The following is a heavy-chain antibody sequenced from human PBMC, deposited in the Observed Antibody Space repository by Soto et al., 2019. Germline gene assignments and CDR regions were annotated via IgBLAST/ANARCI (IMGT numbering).Heavy chain of an antibody. V-gene: IGHV4-59*01. Sequence: QVQLQESDPGLVKPSETLSLTCTVSGGSISNDYWSWIRQPPGKGPEWIGYNYYSGSTNYHPSLKSRVTISIDTSKNQFSLKVTSVTAADTAVYYCARGRWSALWGQGTLVTVSS. CDR2: NYYSGST. CDR1: GGSISNDY. J-gene: IGHJ5*02. CDR3: ARGRWSAL.